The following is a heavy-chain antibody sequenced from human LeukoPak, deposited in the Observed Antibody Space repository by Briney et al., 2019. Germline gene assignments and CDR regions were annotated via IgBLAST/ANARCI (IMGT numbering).Heavy chain of an antibody. CDR1: VYTFTSYV. CDR3: ARDVGLDAFDI. J-gene: IGHJ3*02. CDR2: ISAYNGNT. Sequence: GASVKVSCKASVYTFTSYVIRWVRQAPGQGLEWMGGISAYNGNTNYAQKLQGRVTMTTDTPTSTAYIELRSLRSDDTAVYYCARDVGLDAFDIWGQGTMVTVSS. D-gene: IGHD1-26*01. V-gene: IGHV1-18*01.